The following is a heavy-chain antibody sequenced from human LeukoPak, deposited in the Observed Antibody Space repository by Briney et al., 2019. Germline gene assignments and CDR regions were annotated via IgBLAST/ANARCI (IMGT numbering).Heavy chain of an antibody. Sequence: GESLKISWKGSGYRFNTYWSGWVRHMPGKGREWMGIIYGGGSATRSSPSFKGQVHISADKTITTAYLQWSSLKASDSAMYYCARARGCNSGDCYADYWGQGTLVTVSS. CDR1: GYRFNTYW. V-gene: IGHV5-51*01. D-gene: IGHD2-21*02. J-gene: IGHJ4*02. CDR3: ARARGCNSGDCYADY. CDR2: IYGGGSAT.